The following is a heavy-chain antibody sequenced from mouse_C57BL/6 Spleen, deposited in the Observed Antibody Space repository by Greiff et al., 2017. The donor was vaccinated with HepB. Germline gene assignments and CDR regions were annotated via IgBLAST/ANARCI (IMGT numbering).Heavy chain of an antibody. D-gene: IGHD2-1*01. V-gene: IGHV1-53*01. J-gene: IGHJ2*01. CDR3: ARDRGVGNYYFDY. Sequence: VKLQQPGTELVKPGASVKLSCKASGYTFTSYWMHWVKQRPGQGLEWIGNINPSNGGTNYNEKFKSKATLTVDKSSSTAYMQLSSLTSEDSAVYYCARDRGVGNYYFDYWGQGTTLTVSS. CDR2: INPSNGGT. CDR1: GYTFTSYW.